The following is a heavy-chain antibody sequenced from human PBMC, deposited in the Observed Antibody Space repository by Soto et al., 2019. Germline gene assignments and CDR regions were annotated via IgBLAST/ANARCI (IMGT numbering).Heavy chain of an antibody. D-gene: IGHD2-15*01. J-gene: IGHJ6*02. Sequence: PSETLSLTCAVSGGSISSGGYSWSWIRQPPGKGLEWIGYIYHSGSTYYNPSLKSRVTISVDRSKNQFSLKLSSVTAADTAVYYCARDFMVDGMDVWGQGTTVTVSS. CDR3: ARDFMVDGMDV. CDR1: GGSISSGGYS. CDR2: IYHSGST. V-gene: IGHV4-30-2*01.